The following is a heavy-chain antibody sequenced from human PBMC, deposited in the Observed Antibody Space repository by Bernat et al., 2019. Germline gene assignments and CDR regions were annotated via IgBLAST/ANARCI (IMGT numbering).Heavy chain of an antibody. Sequence: EVQLVESGGGVVRPGGSLRLSCAASGFTFDDYGMSWVRQAPGKGLEWASGINWNGGSTGYADSVQGRFTISRDNAKNSLYLQMNSLRAEDTALYYCARDPTSWDSGSYYWFDPWGQGTLVTVSS. D-gene: IGHD1-26*01. CDR1: GFTFDDYG. CDR3: ARDPTSWDSGSYYWFDP. CDR2: INWNGGST. V-gene: IGHV3-20*04. J-gene: IGHJ5*02.